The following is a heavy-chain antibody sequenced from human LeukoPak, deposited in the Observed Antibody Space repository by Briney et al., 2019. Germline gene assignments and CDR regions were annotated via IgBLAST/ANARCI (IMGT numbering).Heavy chain of an antibody. CDR2: IDPNSGGT. V-gene: IGHV1-2*02. D-gene: IGHD2-2*01. J-gene: IGHJ5*02. Sequence: ASVNVSCKASGYTLTVYYMHWVRQAPGQGLGWVGCIDPNSGGTNYAQKFQGRVAMTRDTSISTDYMELSRLRSDDTAVYYCARDLGYCSTTSCLRNWFDPWGQGTLVAVSS. CDR3: ARDLGYCSTTSCLRNWFDP. CDR1: GYTLTVYY.